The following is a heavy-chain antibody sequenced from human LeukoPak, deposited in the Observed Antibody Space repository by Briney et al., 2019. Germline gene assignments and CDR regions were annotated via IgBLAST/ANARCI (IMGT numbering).Heavy chain of an antibody. CDR2: ISGSASTI. CDR3: ARRAGAYSHPYDY. J-gene: IGHJ4*02. CDR1: GFTFSSYE. V-gene: IGHV3-48*03. Sequence: GGSLRLSCAASGFTFSSYEMNWVRQAPGKGLEWVSYISGSASTIYYADSVKGRFTISRDNSKNTLYLQMNSLRAEDTAVYYCARRAGAYSHPYDYWGQGTLVTVSS. D-gene: IGHD4/OR15-4a*01.